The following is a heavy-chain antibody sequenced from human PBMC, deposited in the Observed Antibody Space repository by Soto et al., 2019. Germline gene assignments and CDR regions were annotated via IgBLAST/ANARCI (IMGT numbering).Heavy chain of an antibody. Sequence: ASVKVSCKASGYTFTSYDINWVRQATGQGLEWMGWMNPNSGNTGYAQKFQGRVTMTRNTSISTAYMELSSLRSEDTVVYYCARPWLVTAGDAFDIWGQGTMVTVSS. D-gene: IGHD2-21*02. J-gene: IGHJ3*02. CDR3: ARPWLVTAGDAFDI. V-gene: IGHV1-8*01. CDR1: GYTFTSYD. CDR2: MNPNSGNT.